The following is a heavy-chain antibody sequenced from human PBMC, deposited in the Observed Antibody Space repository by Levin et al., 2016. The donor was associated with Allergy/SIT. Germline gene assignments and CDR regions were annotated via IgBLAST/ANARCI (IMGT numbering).Heavy chain of an antibody. D-gene: IGHD4-17*01. CDR1: GGSISSSNYY. V-gene: IGHV4-39*07. CDR3: ARGLVGHYGDYRFGY. Sequence: SETLSLTCTVSGGSISSSNYYWGWIRQPPGKGLEWIGSIYYSGSTYYNPSLKSRVTISVDTSKNQFSLKLSSVTAADTAVYYCARGLVGHYGDYRFGYWGQGTLVTVSS. J-gene: IGHJ4*02. CDR2: IYYSGST.